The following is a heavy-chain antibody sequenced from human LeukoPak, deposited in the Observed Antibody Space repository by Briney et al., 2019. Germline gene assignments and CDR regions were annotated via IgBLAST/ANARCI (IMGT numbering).Heavy chain of an antibody. CDR2: ISGSGVGT. Sequence: GGSLRLSCAASGFTFSTYGMSWVRQAPGKGLEWVSGISGSGVGTYYADSVKGRFTISRDNSKNTVFLQMNSLRVEDTAIYYCARGGYTYGGEANWFDPWGQGTLVTVSS. J-gene: IGHJ5*02. CDR1: GFTFSTYG. V-gene: IGHV3-23*01. CDR3: ARGGYTYGGEANWFDP. D-gene: IGHD5-18*01.